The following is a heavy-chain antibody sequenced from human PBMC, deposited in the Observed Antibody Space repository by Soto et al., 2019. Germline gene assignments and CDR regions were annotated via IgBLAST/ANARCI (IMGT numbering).Heavy chain of an antibody. V-gene: IGHV4-4*07. CDR2: VYSSGTT. J-gene: IGHJ4*02. D-gene: IGHD3-10*01. CDR3: ARDIGSYAYGEGY. CDR1: GGSINSYW. Sequence: QVQLQESGPGLVKPSETLSLTCSVSGGSINSYWWSWIRQPAGKGLEWIGRVYSSGTTAYNPSLNSRATLSVETSNNQFSLKLSSVTAADTAVYYCARDIGSYAYGEGYWGQGIQVTVSS.